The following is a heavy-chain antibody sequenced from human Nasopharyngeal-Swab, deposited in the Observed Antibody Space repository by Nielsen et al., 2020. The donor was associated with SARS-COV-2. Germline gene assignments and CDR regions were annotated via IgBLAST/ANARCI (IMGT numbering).Heavy chain of an antibody. D-gene: IGHD4-23*01. CDR2: INHSGST. V-gene: IGHV4-34*01. J-gene: IGHJ5*02. Sequence: SETLSLTCAVYGGSFSGYYWSWIRQPPGKGLEWIGEINHSGSTNYNPSLKSRVTISVDTSKNQFSLKLSSVTAADTAVYYCARGSPRATLLWSYTGSWFDPWGQGTLVTVSS. CDR1: GGSFSGYY. CDR3: ARGSPRATLLWSYTGSWFDP.